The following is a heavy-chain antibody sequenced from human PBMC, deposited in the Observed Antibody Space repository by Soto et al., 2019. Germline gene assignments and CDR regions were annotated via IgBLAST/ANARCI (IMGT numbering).Heavy chain of an antibody. CDR1: GFTFSNAW. CDR2: IKSKTDGGTT. D-gene: IGHD6-13*01. J-gene: IGHJ3*02. V-gene: IGHV3-15*01. Sequence: GSLRLSCAASGFTFSNAWMSWVRQAPGKGLEWVGRIKSKTDGGTTDYAAPVKGRFTISRDDSKNTLYLQMNSLKTEDTAVYYCTTGKYSSSWFDAFDIWGQGTMVTVSS. CDR3: TTGKYSSSWFDAFDI.